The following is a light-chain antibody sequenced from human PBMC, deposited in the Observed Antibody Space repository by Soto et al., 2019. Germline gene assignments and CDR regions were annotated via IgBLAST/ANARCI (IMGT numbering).Light chain of an antibody. V-gene: IGLV1-40*01. CDR2: ANN. Sequence: QSVLTQPPSVSGAPGQRVTISCTGSSSNIGAGYDVHWYQQFPGTAPRLLIYANNNRPSGVPDRLAGSKSVTSASLAITGLQADDEAEYYCQSYDFGLSANTYDFGTGTKVTVL. J-gene: IGLJ1*01. CDR1: SSNIGAGYD. CDR3: QSYDFGLSANTYD.